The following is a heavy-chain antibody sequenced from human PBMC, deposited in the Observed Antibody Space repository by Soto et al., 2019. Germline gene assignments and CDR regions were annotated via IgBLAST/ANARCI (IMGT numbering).Heavy chain of an antibody. J-gene: IGHJ4*02. CDR3: ARYRISGSWSKFDY. Sequence: QVLLQESGPGLMKPSQTLSLTCTVSGLTISSASYYWSWIRQHPGKGLERVGNIYYNGSTYYSPSLKSRVTLWVDTSKNQFSLRLASVTAADTAVYYCARYRISGSWSKFDYWGQGNLVTVSS. CDR2: IYYNGST. V-gene: IGHV4-31*03. D-gene: IGHD6-13*01. CDR1: GLTISSASYY.